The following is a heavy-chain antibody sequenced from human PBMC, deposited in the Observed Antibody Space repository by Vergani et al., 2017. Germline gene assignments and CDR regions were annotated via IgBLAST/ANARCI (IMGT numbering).Heavy chain of an antibody. CDR1: GDSVSSNSAA. CDR2: TYYRSKWYN. V-gene: IGHV6-1*01. D-gene: IGHD6-13*01. Sequence: QVQLQQSGPGLVKPSQTLSLTCAISGDSVSSNSAAWHWIRQSPSRGLEWLGRTYYRSKWYNDYAVSVKSRITINPDTSKNQFSLQLNSVTPEDTAVYYCARDRISAAAGTWKSAFDIWGQGTMVTVSS. J-gene: IGHJ3*02. CDR3: ARDRISAAAGTWKSAFDI.